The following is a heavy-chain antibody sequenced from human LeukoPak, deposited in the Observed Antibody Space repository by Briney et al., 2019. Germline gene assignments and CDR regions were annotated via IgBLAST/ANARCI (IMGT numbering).Heavy chain of an antibody. CDR3: ATGYGGYYYFDY. J-gene: IGHJ4*02. D-gene: IGHD4-17*01. CDR2: INPNSGGT. CDR1: GYTFTSYG. V-gene: IGHV1-2*02. Sequence: ASVKVSYKASGYTFTSYGISWVRQAPGQGLEWMGWINPNSGGTNYAQKFQGRVTMTRDTSISTAYMELSRLRSDDTAVYYCATGYGGYYYFDYWGQGTLVTVSS.